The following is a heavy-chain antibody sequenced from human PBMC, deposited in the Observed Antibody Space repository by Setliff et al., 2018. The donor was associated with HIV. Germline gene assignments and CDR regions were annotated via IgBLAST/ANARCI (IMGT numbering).Heavy chain of an antibody. D-gene: IGHD3-3*01. CDR2: IIPMFGTA. Sequence: SVKVSCKASGGTFSSYAIKWVRQAPGQGLEWMGGIIPMFGTAHYAQKFQGRVTITADESTTTAYMELSSLRSEDTAVFYCARGGSGYYDFWSGSSAFEYWGQGTLVTVSS. CDR1: GGTFSSYA. CDR3: ARGGSGYYDFWSGSSAFEY. V-gene: IGHV1-69*13. J-gene: IGHJ4*02.